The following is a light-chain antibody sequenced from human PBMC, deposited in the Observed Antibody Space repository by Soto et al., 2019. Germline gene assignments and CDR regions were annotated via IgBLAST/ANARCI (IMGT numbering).Light chain of an antibody. CDR2: EAY. CDR1: NSDVGSFNL. J-gene: IGLJ1*01. V-gene: IGLV2-23*01. CDR3: CSFAGGRTFV. Sequence: QSVLTQPASVSGSPGQSITISCTGTNSDVGSFNLVSWYQHHPGKAPKLMIYEAYKRPSGVSHRFSGSKSGNTASLTISGLQAEDEADYYCCSFAGGRTFVFGTGTQLTVL.